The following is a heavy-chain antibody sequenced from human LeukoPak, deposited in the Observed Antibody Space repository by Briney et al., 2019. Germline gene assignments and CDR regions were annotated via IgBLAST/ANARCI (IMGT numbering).Heavy chain of an antibody. CDR2: INPNSGGT. V-gene: IGHV1-2*06. CDR1: GYIFTDYY. Sequence: ASVKVSCKASGYIFTDYYMHWVRQAPGQELGWMGRINPNSGGTNYAQKFQGRVTMTRDTSISTVYMELSRLTSDDTAVYYCARDLGIYCSSISCPPDYWGQGTLVTVSS. CDR3: ARDLGIYCSSISCPPDY. J-gene: IGHJ4*02. D-gene: IGHD2-2*01.